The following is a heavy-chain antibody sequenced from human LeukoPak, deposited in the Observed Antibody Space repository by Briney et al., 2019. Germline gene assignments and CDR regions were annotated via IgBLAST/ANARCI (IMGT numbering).Heavy chain of an antibody. V-gene: IGHV3-7*05. Sequence: PGGSLTLSCAASGFSFSRHWMKWVRQTPGKGLEWVANTNHDERAKSYVDSVRGRFTISRDNAKNSLYLQMNSLRAEDTAVYYCVRIAAAGRGGDYWGQGTLVTVSS. CDR1: GFSFSRHW. CDR3: VRIAAAGRGGDY. D-gene: IGHD6-13*01. J-gene: IGHJ4*02. CDR2: TNHDERAK.